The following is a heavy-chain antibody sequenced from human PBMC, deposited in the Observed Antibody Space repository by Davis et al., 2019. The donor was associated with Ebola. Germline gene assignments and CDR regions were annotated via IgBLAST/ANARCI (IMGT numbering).Heavy chain of an antibody. J-gene: IGHJ4*02. CDR3: ARYRGDTGGTQFIDY. V-gene: IGHV4-39*07. CDR1: GGSISSSTHY. D-gene: IGHD6-13*01. CDR2: IYYNGRST. Sequence: PSETLSLTCTVSGGSISSSTHYWGWIRQPPGKGLEWIANIYYNGRSTYYNPSLTSRVTISVDKSKNHFSLSLRSVTAADTAVYYCARYRGDTGGTQFIDYWGQGALVTVSS.